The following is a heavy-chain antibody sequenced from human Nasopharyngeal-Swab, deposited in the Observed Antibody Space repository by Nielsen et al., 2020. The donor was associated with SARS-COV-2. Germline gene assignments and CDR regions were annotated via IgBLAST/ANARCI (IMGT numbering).Heavy chain of an antibody. Sequence: RQAPGKGLEWIGYIYYSGSTYYNPSLKSRVTISVDTSKNQFSLKLSSVTAADTAVYYCARAPRITIFGVVQAFDIWGQGTIVTVSS. D-gene: IGHD3-3*01. V-gene: IGHV4-31*02. J-gene: IGHJ3*02. CDR2: IYYSGST. CDR3: ARAPRITIFGVVQAFDI.